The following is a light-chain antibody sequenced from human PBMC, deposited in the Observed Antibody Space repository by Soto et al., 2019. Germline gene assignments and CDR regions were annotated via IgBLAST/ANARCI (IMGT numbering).Light chain of an antibody. J-gene: IGKJ1*01. CDR3: HQYYNRPPWT. Sequence: EVVLTPSPVTLSLSPGERATLSCRASQSVDTDLAWYQQKPGQAPRLLVFATSARATGVPDRFRGSRSGTDFTLTISSLQPEDSATYYCHQYYNRPPWTFGQGTKVDIK. CDR2: ATS. CDR1: QSVDTD. V-gene: IGKV3-15*01.